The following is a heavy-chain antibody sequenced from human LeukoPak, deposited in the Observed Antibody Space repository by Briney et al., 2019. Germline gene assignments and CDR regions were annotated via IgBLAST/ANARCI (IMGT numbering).Heavy chain of an antibody. CDR1: GYTFTGYY. CDR2: INPNSGGT. CDR3: ARVVHRMQWLERFDY. V-gene: IGHV1-2*06. Sequence: GASVKVSCKASGYTFTGYYMHWVRQAPGQGLEWMGRINPNSGGTNYAQKFQGRVTMTRDTSISTAYMELSRLRSDDTAVYYCARVVHRMQWLERFDYWGQGTLVTVSS. D-gene: IGHD6-19*01. J-gene: IGHJ4*02.